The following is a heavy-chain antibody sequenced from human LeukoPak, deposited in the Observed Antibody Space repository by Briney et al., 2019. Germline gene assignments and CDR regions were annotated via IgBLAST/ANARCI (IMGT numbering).Heavy chain of an antibody. CDR3: ARDLISGHYTFDY. V-gene: IGHV3-33*08. CDR1: GFTFSSYW. D-gene: IGHD1-26*01. Sequence: TGGSLRLSCAASGFTFSSYWMHWVRQAPGKGLEWVALIGYDGTNEYYADSVKGRFTISRDNSKNTLYLQMKSLRAEDTAVYYCARDLISGHYTFDYWGQGALVTVSS. CDR2: IGYDGTNE. J-gene: IGHJ4*02.